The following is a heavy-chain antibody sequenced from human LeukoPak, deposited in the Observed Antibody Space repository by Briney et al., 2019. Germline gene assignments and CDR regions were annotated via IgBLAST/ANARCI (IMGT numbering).Heavy chain of an antibody. CDR3: ARRRTTVTHLGFDY. V-gene: IGHV3-7*01. CDR1: GFTFSRYW. D-gene: IGHD4-17*01. J-gene: IGHJ4*02. Sequence: GGSLRLSCAASGFTFSRYWMTWVRQAPGKGLEWVANIEEDGNEKYYVDSVKGRFTISRDNAKNSLYLQMNSLRAEDTAVYYCARRRTTVTHLGFDYWGQETLVTVSS. CDR2: IEEDGNEK.